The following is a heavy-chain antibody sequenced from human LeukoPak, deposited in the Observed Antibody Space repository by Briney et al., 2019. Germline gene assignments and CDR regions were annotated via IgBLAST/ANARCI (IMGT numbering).Heavy chain of an antibody. Sequence: ASVKVSCKVAGYTLTELSMHLLRQAPGKGPEWMGGFDPEDGETIYAQKFQGRVTMTEDTSTDTAYMELSSLRSEDTAVYYCATLPDRDGDYWGQGTLVTVSS. CDR2: FDPEDGET. CDR1: GYTLTELS. D-gene: IGHD5-24*01. V-gene: IGHV1-24*01. J-gene: IGHJ4*02. CDR3: ATLPDRDGDY.